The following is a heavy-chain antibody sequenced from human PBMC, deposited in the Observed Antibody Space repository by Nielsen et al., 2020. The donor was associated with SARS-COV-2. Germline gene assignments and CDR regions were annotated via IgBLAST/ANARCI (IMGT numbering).Heavy chain of an antibody. CDR2: IYYSGST. V-gene: IGHV4-31*03. CDR1: GGSISSGGYY. Sequence: TLSLTCTVSGGSISSGGYYWSWIRQHPGNGLEWIGYIYYSGSTYYNPSLKSRVTISVDTSKNQFSLKLSSVTAADTAVYYCARIPIVATYFDYWGQGTPVTVSS. D-gene: IGHD5-12*01. J-gene: IGHJ4*02. CDR3: ARIPIVATYFDY.